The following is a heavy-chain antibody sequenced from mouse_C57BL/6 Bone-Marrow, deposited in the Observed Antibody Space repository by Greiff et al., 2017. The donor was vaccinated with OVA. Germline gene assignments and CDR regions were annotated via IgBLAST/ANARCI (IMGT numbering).Heavy chain of an antibody. V-gene: IGHV5-4*01. CDR3: ARERYGSSYAMDY. CDR1: GFTFSSYA. Sequence: EVQVVESGGGLVKPGGSLKLSCAASGFTFSSYAMSWVRQTPEKRLEWVATISDGGSYTYYPDNVKGRFTISRDNAKNNLYLQMSHLKSEDTAMYYCARERYGSSYAMDYWGQGTSVTVSS. J-gene: IGHJ4*01. D-gene: IGHD1-1*01. CDR2: ISDGGSYT.